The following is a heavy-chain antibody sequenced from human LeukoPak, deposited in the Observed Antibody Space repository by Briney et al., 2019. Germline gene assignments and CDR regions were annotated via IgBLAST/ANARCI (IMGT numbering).Heavy chain of an antibody. V-gene: IGHV4-59*06. CDR2: IYYSGST. D-gene: IGHD5-12*01. CDR3: ANRWATGRPFYYYGMDV. CDR1: GGSISSYY. Sequence: SETLSLTCTVSGGSISSYYWSWIRQPPGKGLEWIGYIYYSGSTYYNPSLKSRVTISVDTSKNQFSLKLSSVTAADTAVYYLANRWATGRPFYYYGMDVWGQGTTVTVSS. J-gene: IGHJ6*02.